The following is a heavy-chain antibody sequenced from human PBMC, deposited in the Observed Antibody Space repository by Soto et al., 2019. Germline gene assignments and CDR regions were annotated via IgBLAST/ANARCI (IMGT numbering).Heavy chain of an antibody. V-gene: IGHV3-11*01. CDR1: GFTFSDYY. J-gene: IGHJ4*02. Sequence: GGSLRLSCAASGFTFSDYYMSWIRQAPGKGLEWVSYISSSGSTIYYADSVKGRFTISRDNAKNSLYLQMNSLRAEDTAVYYCARERPEFLLFTEQFDYWGQGTLVTVSS. CDR3: ARERPEFLLFTEQFDY. CDR2: ISSSGSTI. D-gene: IGHD2-21*01.